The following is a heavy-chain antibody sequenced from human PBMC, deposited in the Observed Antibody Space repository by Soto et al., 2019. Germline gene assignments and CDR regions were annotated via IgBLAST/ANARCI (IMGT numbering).Heavy chain of an antibody. CDR1: GFTFSSDE. CDR2: ISSSGSNI. CDR3: ATSXGVYCSSSSCYSPWFDP. V-gene: IGHV3-48*03. J-gene: IGHJ5*02. D-gene: IGHD2-2*02. Sequence: GGSLRLSCEASGFTFSSDEMNWVRQAPGKGLEWVSSISSSGSNIYYADSVKGRFTISRDNVKNSLYLQMNRLRAEDTAVYYCATSXGVYCSSSSCYSPWFDPWGQGTQVTVSS.